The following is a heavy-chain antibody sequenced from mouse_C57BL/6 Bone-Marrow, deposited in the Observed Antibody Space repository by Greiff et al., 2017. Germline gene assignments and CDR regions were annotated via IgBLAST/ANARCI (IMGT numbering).Heavy chain of an antibody. D-gene: IGHD1-1*01. CDR3: ASALIYYGSSDY. J-gene: IGHJ2*01. CDR2: INPYNGGT. Sequence: VQLQQSGPVLVKPGASVKMSCKASGYTFTDYYMNWVKQSHGKSLEWIGVINPYNGGTSYNQKFKGKATLTVDKSSSTAYMELNSLTSEDSAVYYCASALIYYGSSDYWGQGTPLTVSS. CDR1: GYTFTDYY. V-gene: IGHV1-19*01.